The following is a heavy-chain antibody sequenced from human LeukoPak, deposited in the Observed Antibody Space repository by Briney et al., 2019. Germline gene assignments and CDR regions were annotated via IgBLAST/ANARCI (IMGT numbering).Heavy chain of an antibody. V-gene: IGHV1-2*02. CDR3: ARADFIDAGPYLIGP. D-gene: IGHD3-3*01. CDR1: GYSFTDYY. CDR2: INTKSGRT. J-gene: IGHJ5*02. Sequence: ASVRVSCKTSGYSFTDYYIHWVRQAPGQGLEWMGWINTKSGRTSSARQFQGRVTMTRDPSITTVYMDMAWLTSDDTAIYFCARADFIDAGPYLIGPWGQGTLVTVSS.